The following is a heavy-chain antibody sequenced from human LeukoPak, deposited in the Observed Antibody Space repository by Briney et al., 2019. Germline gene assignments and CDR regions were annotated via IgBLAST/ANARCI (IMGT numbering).Heavy chain of an antibody. CDR2: IKEDGSEK. J-gene: IGHJ4*02. CDR3: ATKEPSTSGWSY. Sequence: GGSLRLSCAASGFTFNRDWTAWVRQAPGKGLEWVANIKEDGSEKNYVDSVKGRFTISRDDAVNSVYLQMNDLRAEDTGVYYCATKEPSTSGWSYWGQGTLVTVSS. D-gene: IGHD6-19*01. CDR1: GFTFNRDW. V-gene: IGHV3-7*01.